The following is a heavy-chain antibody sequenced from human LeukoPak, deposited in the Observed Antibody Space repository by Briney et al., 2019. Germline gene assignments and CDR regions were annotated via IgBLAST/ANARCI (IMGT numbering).Heavy chain of an antibody. CDR3: ARASCCWYFDL. V-gene: IGHV4-38-2*02. CDR2: IYHSGST. J-gene: IGHJ2*01. D-gene: IGHD2-2*01. Sequence: SETLSLTCTVSGYSISSGYYWGWIRQPPGKGLEWIGSIYHSGSTNYNPSLKSRVTISVDTSKNQFSLKLSSVTAADTAVYYCARASCCWYFDLWGRGTLVTVSS. CDR1: GYSISSGYY.